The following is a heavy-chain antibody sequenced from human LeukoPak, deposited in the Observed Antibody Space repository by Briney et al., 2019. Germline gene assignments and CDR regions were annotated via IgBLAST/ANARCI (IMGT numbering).Heavy chain of an antibody. V-gene: IGHV3-48*03. CDR2: ISSSGDTI. D-gene: IGHD3-10*01. CDR1: GFTFSNE. Sequence: PGGSLRLSCAASGFTFSNEMNWVRQAPGKGLEWVSYISSSGDTIYDADSVKGRFTISRDNAKNSLYLQMNSLRAEDTAVYYCATERKFGQEWGYWGQGTLVTVSS. J-gene: IGHJ4*02. CDR3: ATERKFGQEWGY.